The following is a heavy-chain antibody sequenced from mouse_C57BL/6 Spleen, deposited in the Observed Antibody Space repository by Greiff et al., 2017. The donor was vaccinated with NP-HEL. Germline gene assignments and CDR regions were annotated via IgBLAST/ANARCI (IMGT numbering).Heavy chain of an antibody. CDR2: ISYDGSN. Sequence: VQLKESGPGLVKPSQSLSLTCSVTGYSITSGYYWNWIRQFPGNKLEWMGYISYDGSNNYNPSLKNRISITRDTSKNQFFLKLNSVTTEDTATYYCAIYDYDFDYWGQGTTLTVSS. CDR1: GYSITSGYY. CDR3: AIYDYDFDY. V-gene: IGHV3-6*01. D-gene: IGHD2-4*01. J-gene: IGHJ2*01.